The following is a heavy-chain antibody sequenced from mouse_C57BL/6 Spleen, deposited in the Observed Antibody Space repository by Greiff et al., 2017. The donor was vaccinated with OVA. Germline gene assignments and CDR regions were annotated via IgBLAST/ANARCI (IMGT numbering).Heavy chain of an antibody. J-gene: IGHJ4*01. D-gene: IGHD2-3*01. CDR2: ISYDGSN. V-gene: IGHV3-6*01. Sequence: ESGPGLVKPSQSLSLTCSVTGYSITSGYYWNWIRQFPGNKLEWMGYISYDGSNNSNPSLKNRISITRDTSKNQFFLKLNSVTTEDTATYYCARDDGYYGDYYAMDYWGQGTSVTVSS. CDR3: ARDDGYYGDYYAMDY. CDR1: GYSITSGYY.